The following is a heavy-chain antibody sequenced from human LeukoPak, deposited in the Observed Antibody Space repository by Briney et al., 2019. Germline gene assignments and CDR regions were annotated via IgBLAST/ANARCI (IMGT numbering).Heavy chain of an antibody. Sequence: ASVKVSCKASGYTFTSYDINWLRQATGQGLEWMGWMNPNSGNTGYAQKFQGRVTITRNTSISTAYMELSSLRSEDTAVYYCARGRGIAARRRALVNWFDPWGQGTLVTVSS. CDR2: MNPNSGNT. J-gene: IGHJ5*02. CDR3: ARGRGIAARRRALVNWFDP. D-gene: IGHD6-6*01. CDR1: GYTFTSYD. V-gene: IGHV1-8*03.